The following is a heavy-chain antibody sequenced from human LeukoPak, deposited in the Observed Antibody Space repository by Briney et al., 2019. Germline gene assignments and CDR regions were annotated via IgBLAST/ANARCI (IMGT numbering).Heavy chain of an antibody. CDR3: ARDLGYCSSTSCYNWFDP. CDR2: ISSSSSYI. D-gene: IGHD2-2*01. Sequence: PGGSLRLSCAASGFTFSSYSMNWVRQAPGKGLEGGSSISSSSSYIYYADSVKGRFTISRDNAKNSLYLQMNSLRAEDTAVYYCARDLGYCSSTSCYNWFDPWGQGTLVTVSS. V-gene: IGHV3-21*01. J-gene: IGHJ5*02. CDR1: GFTFSSYS.